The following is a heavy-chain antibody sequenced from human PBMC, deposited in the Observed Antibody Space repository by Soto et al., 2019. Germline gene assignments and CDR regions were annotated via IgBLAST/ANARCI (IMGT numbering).Heavy chain of an antibody. V-gene: IGHV3-7*03. Sequence: GGSLRLSCAASGFTFSSYWMSWVRQAPGKGLEWVANIKQDGSEKYYVDSVKGRFTISRDNAKNSLYLQMNSLRAEDTAVYYCARDVEAAADAFDIWGQGTMVTVSS. CDR3: ARDVEAAADAFDI. D-gene: IGHD6-13*01. CDR1: GFTFSSYW. CDR2: IKQDGSEK. J-gene: IGHJ3*02.